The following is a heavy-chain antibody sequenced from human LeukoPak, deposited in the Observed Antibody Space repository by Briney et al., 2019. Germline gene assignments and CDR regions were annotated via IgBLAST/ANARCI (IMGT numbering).Heavy chain of an antibody. CDR1: GYRFTSDW. V-gene: IGHV5-51*01. CDR2: IYPGDSDT. D-gene: IGHD6-19*01. CDR3: ARQVAGNAFDI. J-gene: IGHJ3*02. Sequence: GESLKISCKGSGYRFTSDWIGWVRQMPGKGLEWMGIIYPGDSDTRYSPSFQGQVTISADKSISTAYLQWSSLKASNTAMYYCARQVAGNAFDIWGQGTMVTVSS.